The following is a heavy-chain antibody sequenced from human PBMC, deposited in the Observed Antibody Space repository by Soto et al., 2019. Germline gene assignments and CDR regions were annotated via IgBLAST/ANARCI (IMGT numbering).Heavy chain of an antibody. D-gene: IGHD1-20*01. CDR3: ARRGITGNAGSDYFDY. J-gene: IGHJ4*02. V-gene: IGHV4-34*01. CDR2: INHSGST. Sequence: SETLSLTCAVYGGSFSGYYWSWIRQPPGKGLEWIGEINHSGSTNYNPSLKSRVTISVDTSKNQFSLKLSSVTAADTAVYYCARRGITGNAGSDYFDYWGQGTLVTAPQ. CDR1: GGSFSGYY.